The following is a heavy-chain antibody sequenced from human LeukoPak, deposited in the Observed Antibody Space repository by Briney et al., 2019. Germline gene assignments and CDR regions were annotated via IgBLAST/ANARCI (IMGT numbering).Heavy chain of an antibody. CDR1: GGSFSGYY. V-gene: IGHV4-34*01. D-gene: IGHD3-22*01. CDR3: ARVAIDSSGYYYVQSQVKYYFDY. Sequence: SETLSLTCAVYGGSFSGYYWSWIRQPPGKGLEWIGEINHSGSTNYNPSLKSRVTISVDTSKNQFSLKLSSVTAADTAVYYCARVAIDSSGYYYVQSQVKYYFDYWGQGTLVTVSS. CDR2: INHSGST. J-gene: IGHJ4*02.